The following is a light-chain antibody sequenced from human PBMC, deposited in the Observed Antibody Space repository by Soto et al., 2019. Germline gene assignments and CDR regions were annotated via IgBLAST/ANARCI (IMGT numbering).Light chain of an antibody. Sequence: EIVLTQSPATLSLSPGEIATLSCRASQSVSSYLAWYQQKPGQAPRILIYDASNRATGSPARFSGSGSGTDFTLTISSLVPEDFVVYYCQQRSNWPRYTFGQGTKLEIK. V-gene: IGKV3-11*01. CDR2: DAS. CDR1: QSVSSY. J-gene: IGKJ2*01. CDR3: QQRSNWPRYT.